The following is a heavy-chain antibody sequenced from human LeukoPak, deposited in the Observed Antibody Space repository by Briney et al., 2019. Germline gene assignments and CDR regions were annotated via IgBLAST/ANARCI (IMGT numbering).Heavy chain of an antibody. Sequence: GGSLRLSCAASGFTVSSNYMSWVRQAPWKGLEWVSVIYSGGSTYYADSVKGRFTISRDNSKNTLYLQMNSLRAEDTAVYYCARDSSGWYGGNDAFDIWGQGTMVTVSS. CDR3: ARDSSGWYGGNDAFDI. CDR2: IYSGGST. D-gene: IGHD6-19*01. V-gene: IGHV3-53*01. CDR1: GFTVSSNY. J-gene: IGHJ3*02.